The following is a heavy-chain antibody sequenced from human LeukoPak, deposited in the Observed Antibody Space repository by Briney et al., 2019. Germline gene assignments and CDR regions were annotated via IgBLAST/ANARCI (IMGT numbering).Heavy chain of an antibody. CDR3: ASTTALISDWTDAFDI. Sequence: NPSETLSLTCTVSGGSISSYYWSWIRQPPGKGLEWIGYIYYSGSTKYNPSLKSRVTISVDTSKTQFSLKLNSVTAADTAVYYCASTTALISDWTDAFDIWGQGTMVTVSS. CDR2: IYYSGST. CDR1: GGSISSYY. D-gene: IGHD6-19*01. J-gene: IGHJ3*02. V-gene: IGHV4-59*08.